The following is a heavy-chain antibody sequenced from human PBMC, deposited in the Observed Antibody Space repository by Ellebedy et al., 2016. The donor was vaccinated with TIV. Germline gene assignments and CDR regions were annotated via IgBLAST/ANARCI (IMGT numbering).Heavy chain of an antibody. CDR1: GYSFANYW. CDR2: IFPRDSDA. J-gene: IGHJ3*02. D-gene: IGHD3-10*01. Sequence: GESLKISCQASGYSFANYWILWVRQVPGKGLEWMGMIFPRDSDARYNPSFQGQVTLSADKSSGIAYLQWSSLRASDTALYYCAKSLTGADAFDIWGQGTLVTVSS. V-gene: IGHV5-51*01. CDR3: AKSLTGADAFDI.